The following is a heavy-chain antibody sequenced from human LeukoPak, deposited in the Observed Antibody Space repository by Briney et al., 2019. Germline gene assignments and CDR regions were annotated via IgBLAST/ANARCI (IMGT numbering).Heavy chain of an antibody. V-gene: IGHV1-69*04. D-gene: IGHD6-19*01. CDR3: ATRLDRTNNWFDP. CDR2: IIPILGIA. CDR1: GGTLSSYA. Sequence: SVNVSCKASGGTLSSYAISWVRQAPGQGLEWMGRIIPILGIANYAQKFQGRVTITADKSTSTAYMELSSLRSEDTAVYYCATRLDRTNNWFDPWGQGTLVTVSS. J-gene: IGHJ5*02.